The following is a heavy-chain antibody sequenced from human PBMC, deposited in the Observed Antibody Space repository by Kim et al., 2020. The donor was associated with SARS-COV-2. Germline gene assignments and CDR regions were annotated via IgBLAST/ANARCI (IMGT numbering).Heavy chain of an antibody. CDR1: GYSFTSYW. Sequence: GESLKISCKGSGYSFTSYWIGWVRQMPGKGLEWMGIIYPGDSDTRYSPSFQGQVTISADKSISTAYLQWSSLKASDTAMYYCARQEELLWFGEFINWFDPWGQGTLVTVSS. CDR2: IYPGDSDT. J-gene: IGHJ5*02. CDR3: ARQEELLWFGEFINWFDP. V-gene: IGHV5-51*01. D-gene: IGHD3-10*01.